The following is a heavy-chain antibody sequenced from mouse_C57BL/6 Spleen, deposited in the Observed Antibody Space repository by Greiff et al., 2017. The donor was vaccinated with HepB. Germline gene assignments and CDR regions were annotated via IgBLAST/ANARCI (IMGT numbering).Heavy chain of an antibody. CDR2: ISSGGSYT. CDR3: ARGGNYSYYFDY. V-gene: IGHV5-6*01. Sequence: EVQLQESGGDLVKPGGSLKLSCAASGFTFSSYGMSWVRQTPDKRLEWVATISSGGSYTYYPDSVKGRFTISRDNAKNTLYLQMSSLKSEDTAMYYCARGGNYSYYFDYWGQGTTLTVSS. J-gene: IGHJ2*01. CDR1: GFTFSSYG. D-gene: IGHD2-1*01.